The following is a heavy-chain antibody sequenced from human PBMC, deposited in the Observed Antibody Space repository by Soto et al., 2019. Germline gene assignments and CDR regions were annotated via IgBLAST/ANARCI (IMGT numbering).Heavy chain of an antibody. J-gene: IGHJ4*02. CDR3: AHRRGGYNWDGGYFDY. Sequence: QITLKESGPALVHPTETLTLTCTFSGFSISTSGVGVGWIRQPPGKALEWLAFTYWDNDNRYKPSLGSRVTVAKDTSKNQVVLLMSHMDPVDTATYLSAHRRGGYNWDGGYFDYWGQRTLVTVA. D-gene: IGHD1-20*01. CDR2: TYWDNDN. CDR1: GFSISTSGVG. V-gene: IGHV2-5*02.